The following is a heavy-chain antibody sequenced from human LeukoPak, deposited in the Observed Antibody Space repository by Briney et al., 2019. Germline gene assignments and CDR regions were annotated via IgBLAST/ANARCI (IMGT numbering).Heavy chain of an antibody. CDR1: GFTFSSYD. J-gene: IGHJ4*02. D-gene: IGHD1-1*01. CDR3: ASHRGDYATGYFDY. Sequence: GGSLRLSCAASGFTFSSYDMHWVRQAPGKGLEWVAIISYDGSNKYYADSVRGRFTISKDNSQNTLYLQMNSLRAEDTAVYYCASHRGDYATGYFDYWGQGTLVTVSS. CDR2: ISYDGSNK. V-gene: IGHV3-30*03.